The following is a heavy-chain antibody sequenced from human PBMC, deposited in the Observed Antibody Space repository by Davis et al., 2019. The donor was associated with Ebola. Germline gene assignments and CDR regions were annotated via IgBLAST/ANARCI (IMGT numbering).Heavy chain of an antibody. Sequence: PGGSLRLSCAASGFTFSSYGMHWVRQAPGKGLEWVAVISYDGSNKYYADSVKGRFTISRDNSKNTLYLQMNSLRHEDTAMYYCTRLDYGMDVWGKGTMVTVSS. J-gene: IGHJ6*04. CDR3: TRLDYGMDV. CDR2: ISYDGSNK. V-gene: IGHV3-30*03. D-gene: IGHD5-12*01. CDR1: GFTFSSYG.